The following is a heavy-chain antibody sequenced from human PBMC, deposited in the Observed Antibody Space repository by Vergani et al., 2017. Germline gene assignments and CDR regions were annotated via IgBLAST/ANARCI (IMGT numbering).Heavy chain of an antibody. J-gene: IGHJ2*01. Sequence: QVQLVQSGAEVKKPGASVKVSCKASGYTFTGYYMHWVRQAPGQGLEWMGWINPNSGGTNYAQKFQGRVTMTRDTSISAAYMELSRLRSDDTAVYYCARKARADWGSWYFDLWGRGTLVTVSS. CDR3: ARKARADWGSWYFDL. V-gene: IGHV1-2*02. D-gene: IGHD7-27*01. CDR1: GYTFTGYY. CDR2: INPNSGGT.